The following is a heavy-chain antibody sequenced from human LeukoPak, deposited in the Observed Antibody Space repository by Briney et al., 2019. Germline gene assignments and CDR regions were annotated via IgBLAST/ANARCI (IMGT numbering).Heavy chain of an antibody. CDR2: ISAYNGNT. CDR3: ARDPDRDIVVVEAYYYYGMDV. J-gene: IGHJ6*02. V-gene: IGHV1-18*01. Sequence: ASVKVSCKASGYTFTSYGISWVRQAPGQGLEWMGWISAYNGNTNYAQKLQGRVTMTTDTSTSTAYMELRSLRSDDTAVYYCARDPDRDIVVVEAYYYYGMDVWGQGTTVTVSS. CDR1: GYTFTSYG. D-gene: IGHD2-2*01.